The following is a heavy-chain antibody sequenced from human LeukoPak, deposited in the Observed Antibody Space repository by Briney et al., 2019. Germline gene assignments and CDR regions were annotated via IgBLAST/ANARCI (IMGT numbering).Heavy chain of an antibody. J-gene: IGHJ6*02. CDR1: GGSFSGYY. CDR2: INHSGST. CDR3: ARDPSRLYGMDV. D-gene: IGHD1-1*01. V-gene: IGHV4-34*01. Sequence: SETLSLTCAVYGGSFSGYYWSWIRQPPGKGLEWIGEINHSGSTNYNPSLKSRVTISVDTSKNQFSLKLSSVTAADTAVYYCARDPSRLYGMDVWGQGTTVTVSS.